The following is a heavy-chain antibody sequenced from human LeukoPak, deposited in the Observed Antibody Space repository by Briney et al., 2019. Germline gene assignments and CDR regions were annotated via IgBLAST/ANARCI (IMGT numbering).Heavy chain of an antibody. CDR2: FKPSTGDT. J-gene: IGHJ4*02. Sequence: ASVKVSCKSSGYTFTSHYIHWVRQAPGQGLEWMGIFKPSTGDTDYAQKFQGRLTLTSDTSTTTVYLQLSGLRSDDTAVYYCAREDGQLTGHDYWGQGTLVTVSS. D-gene: IGHD3-9*01. CDR1: GYTFTSHY. V-gene: IGHV1-46*01. CDR3: AREDGQLTGHDY.